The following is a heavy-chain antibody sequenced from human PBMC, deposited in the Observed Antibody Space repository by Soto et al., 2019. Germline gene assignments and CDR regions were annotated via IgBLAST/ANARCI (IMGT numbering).Heavy chain of an antibody. Sequence: QVQLQQRGAGLLKPSETLSLTCAVYGGSFSGYYWSWSRQPPGKGLDWIGEINHSGSTNYNPSPKSRVAISVDTSKDQFSLKLSSVTAADTAVYYCERRGSYGYGVDYWGQGTLVTVSS. J-gene: IGHJ4*02. V-gene: IGHV4-34*01. D-gene: IGHD5-18*01. CDR1: GGSFSGYY. CDR2: INHSGST. CDR3: ERRGSYGYGVDY.